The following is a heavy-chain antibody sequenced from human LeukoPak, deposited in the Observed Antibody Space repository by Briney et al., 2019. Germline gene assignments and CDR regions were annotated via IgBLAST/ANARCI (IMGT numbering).Heavy chain of an antibody. CDR2: NYTGDADT. CDR1: GYSFTSYW. J-gene: IGHJ4*02. V-gene: IGHV5-51*01. Sequence: GESLKISCKGSGYSFTSYWIGWVRQMPGEGLEGMGINYTGDADTRYSPSFQGQVTISADKSISTASLQWSSLKASDTAMYYCAKSYYYDGSGYYYNYWGQGTLVTVSS. CDR3: AKSYYYDGSGYYYNY. D-gene: IGHD3-22*01.